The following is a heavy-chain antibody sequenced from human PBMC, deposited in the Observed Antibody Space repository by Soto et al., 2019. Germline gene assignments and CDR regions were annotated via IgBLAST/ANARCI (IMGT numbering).Heavy chain of an antibody. V-gene: IGHV1-69*06. D-gene: IGHD1-26*01. Sequence: SVKVSCKASGGTFSSYAISWVRQAPGQGLEWMGGIIPIFGTANYAQKFQGRVTITADKSTSTAYMELSSLRSEDTAVYYCARDRPVHYQVGATVRFDYWGQGTLVTVSS. J-gene: IGHJ4*02. CDR1: GGTFSSYA. CDR3: ARDRPVHYQVGATVRFDY. CDR2: IIPIFGTA.